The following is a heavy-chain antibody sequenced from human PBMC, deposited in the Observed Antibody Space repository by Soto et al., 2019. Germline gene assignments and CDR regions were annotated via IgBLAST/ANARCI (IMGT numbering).Heavy chain of an antibody. CDR2: INDVGYST. J-gene: IGHJ4*02. CDR3: AKVTSRESGYSYGKSDY. D-gene: IGHD5-18*01. V-gene: IGHV3-23*01. CDR1: GFTFSSYA. Sequence: TGGSLRLSCAASGFTFSSYAMSWVRQAPGKGLQWVSAINDVGYSTYYADSVKGRFTISRDNSKNTLYLQMSSLRAEDTAVYFCAKVTSRESGYSYGKSDYWGQGTPVTVSS.